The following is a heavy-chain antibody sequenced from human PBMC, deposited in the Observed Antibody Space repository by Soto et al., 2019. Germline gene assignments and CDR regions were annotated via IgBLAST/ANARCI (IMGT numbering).Heavy chain of an antibody. Sequence: GGSLRLSCAASGFIFSSYAMNWVRQAPGKGLEWVAVISYDGSNKYYADSVKGRFTISRDDSKNTLFLQLSSLRTEDTAVYYCARRSVLTGSSLHYFYGMDVWGQGTTVTVSS. CDR3: ARRSVLTGSSLHYFYGMDV. CDR2: ISYDGSNK. J-gene: IGHJ6*02. CDR1: GFIFSSYA. D-gene: IGHD3-9*01. V-gene: IGHV3-30-3*01.